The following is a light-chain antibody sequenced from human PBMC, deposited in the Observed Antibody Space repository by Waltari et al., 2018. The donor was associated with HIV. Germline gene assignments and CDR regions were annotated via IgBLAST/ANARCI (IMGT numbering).Light chain of an antibody. J-gene: IGLJ2*01. CDR3: ASYTANYTVL. CDR2: EVD. V-gene: IGLV2-14*03. Sequence: SDVTQPASVSGFPGQSITISCSGAGTDFGFYNFISWYQQQPGKVPKLLLDEVDIRASGVSSRFSGSKSGNTASLTISGLHVDDEGLYYCASYTANYTVLFGGGTTVTVL. CDR1: GTDFGFYNF.